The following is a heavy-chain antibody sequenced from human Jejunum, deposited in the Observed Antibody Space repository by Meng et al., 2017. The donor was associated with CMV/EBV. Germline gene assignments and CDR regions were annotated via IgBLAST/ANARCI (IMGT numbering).Heavy chain of an antibody. D-gene: IGHD2-15*01. CDR3: ARDLGGSYYFDY. Sequence: TYTNYSMHWIRQAPGQGLEWMGIINPIGGSATYAQKFQGRVTMTRDMSTTTVYLELSSLRTEDTAVYYCARDLGGSYYFDYWGQGTVVTVSS. J-gene: IGHJ4*02. V-gene: IGHV1-46*01. CDR2: INPIGGSA. CDR1: TYTNYS.